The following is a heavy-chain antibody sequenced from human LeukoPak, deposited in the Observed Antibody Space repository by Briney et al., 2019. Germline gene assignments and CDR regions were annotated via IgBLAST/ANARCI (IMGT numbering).Heavy chain of an antibody. Sequence: KTSETLSLTCTVSGGSISSGGYYWSWIRQHPGKGLEWIGYIYYSGSTYYNPSLKSRVTISVDTSKNQFSLKLSSATAADTAVYYCARGRGAGFDPWGQGTLVTVSS. J-gene: IGHJ5*02. CDR2: IYYSGST. CDR3: ARGRGAGFDP. D-gene: IGHD1-26*01. V-gene: IGHV4-31*03. CDR1: GGSISSGGYY.